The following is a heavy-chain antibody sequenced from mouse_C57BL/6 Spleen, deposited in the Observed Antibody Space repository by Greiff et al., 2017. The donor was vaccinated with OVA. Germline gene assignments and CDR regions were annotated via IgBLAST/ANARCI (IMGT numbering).Heavy chain of an antibody. V-gene: IGHV1-81*01. D-gene: IGHD1-1*01. Sequence: QVQLKESGAELARPGASVKLSCKASGYTFTSYGISWVKQRTGQGLEWIGEIYPRSGNTYYNEKFKGKATLTADKSSSTAYMELRSLTSEDSAVYFCARFGDYGSSYDRYFDVWGTGTTVTVSS. CDR3: ARFGDYGSSYDRYFDV. CDR2: IYPRSGNT. CDR1: GYTFTSYG. J-gene: IGHJ1*03.